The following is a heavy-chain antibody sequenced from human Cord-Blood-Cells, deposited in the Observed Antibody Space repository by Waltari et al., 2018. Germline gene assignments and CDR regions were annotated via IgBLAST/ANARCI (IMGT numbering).Heavy chain of an antibody. Sequence: QVQLVESGGGVVQPGRSLRLSCAASGFTFSSYGMHWVRQAQGKGLEWVAVIWYVGSNKDYADSVKGRFTNSRDNSKNTLYLQMNSRRAEDTAVYYCARYRSYSYYFDYWGQGTLVTVSS. D-gene: IGHD1-26*01. CDR2: IWYVGSNK. J-gene: IGHJ4*02. CDR1: GFTFSSYG. CDR3: ARYRSYSYYFDY. V-gene: IGHV3-33*01.